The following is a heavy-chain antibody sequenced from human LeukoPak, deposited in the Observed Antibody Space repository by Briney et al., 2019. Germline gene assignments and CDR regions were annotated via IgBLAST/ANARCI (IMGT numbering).Heavy chain of an antibody. CDR3: ARTQTTVTTGIDY. CDR1: GYTFKRYG. V-gene: IGHV1-18*04. CDR2: ISPYNGDT. J-gene: IGHJ4*02. D-gene: IGHD4-17*01. Sequence: ASVKVSCKTSGYTFKRYGISWVRQAPGQGLEWMGWISPYNGDTNYAQKFQGRVTMSTDTSTSTAYMEVRSLRSDDTAVYYCARTQTTVTTGIDYWGQGTLVTVSS.